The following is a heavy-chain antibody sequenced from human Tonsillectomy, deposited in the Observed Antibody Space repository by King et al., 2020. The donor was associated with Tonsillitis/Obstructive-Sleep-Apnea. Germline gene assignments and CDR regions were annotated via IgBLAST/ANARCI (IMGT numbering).Heavy chain of an antibody. CDR1: GYTFSNYY. J-gene: IGHJ5*01. CDR3: ARPEAFDYIWGTYPQRIEYLDS. Sequence: VQLVESGAEVKKPGASVKVSCKASGYTFSNYYMHWVREAPGQGLEWMGRIHPKSGDTNYEQKFQGRVTMTRDTSISTVYMELSSLRSDDTAIYYCARPEAFDYIWGTYPQRIEYLDSWGQGTRVTVSS. D-gene: IGHD3-16*02. CDR2: IHPKSGDT. V-gene: IGHV1-2*06.